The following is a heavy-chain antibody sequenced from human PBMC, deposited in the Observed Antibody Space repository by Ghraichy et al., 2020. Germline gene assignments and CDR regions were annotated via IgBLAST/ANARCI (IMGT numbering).Heavy chain of an antibody. J-gene: IGHJ3*02. CDR3: TTRMIVVVPWVADAFDI. D-gene: IGHD3-22*01. CDR1: GFTFSNAW. V-gene: IGHV3-15*01. Sequence: LSLTCAASGFTFSNAWMSWVRQAPGKGLEWVGRIKSKTDGGTTDYAAPVKGRFTISRDDSKNTLYLQMNSLKTEDTAVYYCTTRMIVVVPWVADAFDIWGQGTMVTVSS. CDR2: IKSKTDGGTT.